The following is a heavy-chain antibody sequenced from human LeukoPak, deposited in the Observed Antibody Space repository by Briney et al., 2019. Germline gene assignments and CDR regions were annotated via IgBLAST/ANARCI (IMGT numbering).Heavy chain of an antibody. CDR2: ISAYNGNT. D-gene: IGHD6-13*01. CDR3: ARRRRDSYSSSEDY. CDR1: GYTFTSYG. Sequence: GASVKVSCKASGYTFTSYGISWVRQAPGQGLEWMGWISAYNGNTNYAQKLQGRVTMTTDTSTSTAYMELRSLRSDDTAVYYCARRRRDSYSSSEDYWGQGTLVTVSS. J-gene: IGHJ4*02. V-gene: IGHV1-18*01.